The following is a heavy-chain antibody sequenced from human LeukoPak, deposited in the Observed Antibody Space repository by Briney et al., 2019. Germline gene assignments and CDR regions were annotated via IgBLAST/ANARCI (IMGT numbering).Heavy chain of an antibody. CDR2: INWNGGRT. CDR1: GFTFSSFE. CDR3: ARARYSSGPFDY. V-gene: IGHV3-20*04. D-gene: IGHD6-19*01. J-gene: IGHJ4*02. Sequence: GGSLRLSCAASGFTFSSFEMSWVRQTPGKGLEWVAGINWNGGRTVYADSVKGRFTISRDNANNSLYLQMNSLRAEDTALYYCARARYSSGPFDYWGQGALVTVSS.